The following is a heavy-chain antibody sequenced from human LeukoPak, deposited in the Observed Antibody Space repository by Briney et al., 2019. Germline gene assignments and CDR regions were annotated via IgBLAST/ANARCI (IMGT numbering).Heavy chain of an antibody. D-gene: IGHD2-2*01. Sequence: TGGSLRLSCAASGFTFSDYWMYWVRQAPGKGLVWVSYINSDGSNTNYADSVKGRFTVSRDNAKNTLYLQMDSLGAEDTAVYYCAIYCSSASCYSRGPKWGQGTLVTVSS. CDR2: INSDGSNT. J-gene: IGHJ4*02. V-gene: IGHV3-74*01. CDR3: AIYCSSASCYSRGPK. CDR1: GFTFSDYW.